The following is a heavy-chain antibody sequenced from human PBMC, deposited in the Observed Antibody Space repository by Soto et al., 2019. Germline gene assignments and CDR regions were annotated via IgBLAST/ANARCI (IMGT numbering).Heavy chain of an antibody. CDR1: GXSIGGVGY. J-gene: IGHJ5*02. V-gene: IGHV4-31*03. CDR3: ARSGVTGIVIPSHWFDP. Sequence: LSLTGTVSGXSIGGVGYWSWIRQFPGRGLEWIGCISSSGSTYYNPALNNRISLSLDTSQNQFSLKLLSVTAADTAIYYCARSGVTGIVIPSHWFDPWGQGTLVTVSS. D-gene: IGHD2-21*02. CDR2: ISSSGST.